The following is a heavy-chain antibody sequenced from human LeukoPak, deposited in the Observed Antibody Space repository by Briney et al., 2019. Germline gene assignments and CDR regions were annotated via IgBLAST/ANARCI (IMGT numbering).Heavy chain of an antibody. Sequence: SGPTLVKPTQTLXLTCTFSGFSLSTSGVGVGWIRQPPGKALEWLALIYWNDDNRYSPSLKSRLTITKDTSKNQVVLTMTNMDPVDTATYYCAHRRLRIAARPWFDPWGQGTLATVSS. D-gene: IGHD6-6*01. CDR1: GFSLSTSGVG. CDR3: AHRRLRIAARPWFDP. CDR2: IYWNDDN. V-gene: IGHV2-5*01. J-gene: IGHJ5*02.